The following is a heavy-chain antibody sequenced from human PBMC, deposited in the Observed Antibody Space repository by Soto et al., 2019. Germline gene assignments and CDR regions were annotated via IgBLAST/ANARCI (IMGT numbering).Heavy chain of an antibody. Sequence: PSETLSLTCTVSGGSIRSGGYYWSWVRQNPRRGLEWIGNIYYSGNTYYNPSLKSRLTISVDTSKNHFSLNLSSVTAADTAVYYCARDRLMATAGTARHYFGLDVWGQGTTGTVSS. CDR1: GGSIRSGGYY. CDR3: ARDRLMATAGTARHYFGLDV. D-gene: IGHD5-18*01. V-gene: IGHV4-31*03. J-gene: IGHJ6*02. CDR2: IYYSGNT.